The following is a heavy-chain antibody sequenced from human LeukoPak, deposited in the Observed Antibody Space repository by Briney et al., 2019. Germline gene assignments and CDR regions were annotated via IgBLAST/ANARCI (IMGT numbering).Heavy chain of an antibody. Sequence: GGSLRLSCAASGFAFSKYWIHWVRQRPGEGLMWVSRINNDGSATVYADSVRGRFTISRDNDENTVYLQMSSLRSEDTAVYYCVRAGHQDYHYFDLWGRGTLVSVSS. CDR2: INNDGSAT. V-gene: IGHV3-74*01. CDR1: GFAFSKYW. J-gene: IGHJ2*01. CDR3: VRAGHQDYHYFDL. D-gene: IGHD4-11*01.